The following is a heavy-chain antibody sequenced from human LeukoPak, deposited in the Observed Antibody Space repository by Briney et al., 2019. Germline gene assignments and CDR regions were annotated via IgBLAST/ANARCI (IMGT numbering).Heavy chain of an antibody. V-gene: IGHV4-59*01. CDR1: GGSISSYF. Sequence: SETLSLTCTVSGGSISSYFWSWIRQPPGKGLEGIGYIYYSGGTNYNPSLKSRVTISVDTSKSQFSLKLSSVTAADTAVYYCARNLIAAASGSFDIWGQGTMVTVSS. CDR3: ARNLIAAASGSFDI. CDR2: IYYSGGT. D-gene: IGHD6-13*01. J-gene: IGHJ3*02.